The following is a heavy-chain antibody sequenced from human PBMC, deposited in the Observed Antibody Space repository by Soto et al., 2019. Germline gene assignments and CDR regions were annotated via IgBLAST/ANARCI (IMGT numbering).Heavy chain of an antibody. J-gene: IGHJ5*02. CDR3: ARENSGYDSWFDP. D-gene: IGHD5-12*01. CDR1: GGSISSYD. CDR2: IYYSGIT. Sequence: SETLSLTCTVSGGSISSYDWSWIRQPPGKGLEWIGYIYYSGITNYNPSLKSRVTISVDTSKNQFSLKLSSVTAADTAVYYCARENSGYDSWFDPWGQGKLVTVSS. V-gene: IGHV4-59*01.